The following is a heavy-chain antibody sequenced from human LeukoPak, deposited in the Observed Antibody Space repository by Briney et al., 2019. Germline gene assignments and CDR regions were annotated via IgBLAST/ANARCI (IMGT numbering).Heavy chain of an antibody. Sequence: ASVKVSCKASGYTFTGYYMHWVRQAPGQGLEWMGWINPNSGGTNYAQKFQGRVTMTRDTSISTAYMELSRLRSDDTAVYYCARVDIAARVPDYWGQGTLVTASS. D-gene: IGHD6-6*01. CDR3: ARVDIAARVPDY. J-gene: IGHJ4*02. CDR2: INPNSGGT. CDR1: GYTFTGYY. V-gene: IGHV1-2*02.